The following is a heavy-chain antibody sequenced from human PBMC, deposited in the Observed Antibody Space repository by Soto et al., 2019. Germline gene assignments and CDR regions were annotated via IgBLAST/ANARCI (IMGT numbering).Heavy chain of an antibody. CDR3: ATLTVYAPYYYYGMDV. V-gene: IGHV4-30-4*01. CDR1: GGSISSGDYY. CDR2: IYYSGST. J-gene: IGHJ6*02. D-gene: IGHD2-8*01. Sequence: SETLSLTCTVSGGSISSGDYYWSWIRQPPGKGLEWIGYIYYSGSTYYNPSLKSQVTISVDTSKNQFSLKLSSVTAADTAVYYCATLTVYAPYYYYGMDVWGQGTTVTVSS.